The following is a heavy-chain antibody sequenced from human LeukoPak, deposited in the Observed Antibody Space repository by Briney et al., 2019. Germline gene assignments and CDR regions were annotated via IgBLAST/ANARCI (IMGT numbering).Heavy chain of an antibody. Sequence: PSETLSLTCTVSGGSISSSSYYWGWIRQPPGKGLEWIGSIYYSGSTYYNPSLKSRVTISVDTSKNQFSLKLSSVTAADTAVYYCAGLGPSANDAFDIWGQGTMVTVSS. D-gene: IGHD3-16*01. CDR1: GGSISSSSYY. CDR2: IYYSGST. V-gene: IGHV4-39*01. CDR3: AGLGPSANDAFDI. J-gene: IGHJ3*02.